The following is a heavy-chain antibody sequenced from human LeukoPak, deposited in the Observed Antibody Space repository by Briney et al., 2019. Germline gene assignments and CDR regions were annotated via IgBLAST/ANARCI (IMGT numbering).Heavy chain of an antibody. J-gene: IGHJ4*02. CDR1: GFIFSSYT. Sequence: PGGSLRLSCEASGFIFSSYTMNWIRQAPGKGLEWVASINSGRTNPYYADSVKGRFTISRDDVKKSLYLQMTSLRVEDTSVYYCARDFLAAGDYWGQGTLVTVSS. V-gene: IGHV3-21*01. D-gene: IGHD6-13*01. CDR3: ARDFLAAGDY. CDR2: INSGRTNP.